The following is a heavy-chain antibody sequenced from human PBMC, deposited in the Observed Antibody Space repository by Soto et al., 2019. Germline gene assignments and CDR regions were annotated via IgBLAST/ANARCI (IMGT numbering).Heavy chain of an antibody. CDR2: IYYSGST. CDR3: ARDRVDYGDYYDDSSRHSGGVFFDY. Sequence: SETLSLTCTVSGGSISSGGYYWSWIRQHPGKGLEWIGYIYYSGSTYYNPSLKSRVTISVDTSKNQFSLKLSSVTAADTAVYYCARDRVDYGDYYDDSSRHSGGVFFDYWGRGTLVTVSS. CDR1: GGSISSGGYY. D-gene: IGHD4-17*01. J-gene: IGHJ4*02. V-gene: IGHV4-31*03.